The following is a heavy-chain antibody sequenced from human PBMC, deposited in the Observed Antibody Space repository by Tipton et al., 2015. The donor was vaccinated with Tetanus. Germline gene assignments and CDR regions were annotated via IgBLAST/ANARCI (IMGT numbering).Heavy chain of an antibody. CDR2: ISYSGST. D-gene: IGHD3-3*01. J-gene: IGHJ4*02. CDR3: ARANYDFPKKGPFDS. Sequence: TLSLTCTVSGGSISSADYYWSWIRQPPGKGLEGIGHISYSGSTDSNYSLKSRITISQDTSKNQFSLKLTSVTAADTAVYYCARANYDFPKKGPFDSWGQGALVIVSS. V-gene: IGHV4-61*08. CDR1: GGSISSADYY.